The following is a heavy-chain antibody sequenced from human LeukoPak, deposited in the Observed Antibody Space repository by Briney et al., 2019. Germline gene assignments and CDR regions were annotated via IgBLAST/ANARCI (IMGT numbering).Heavy chain of an antibody. CDR1: GYTFTSNY. V-gene: IGHV1-46*01. CDR2: IYPRDGST. CDR3: ARDQEGFDY. Sequence: GASVKVSCKASGYTFTSNYIHWVRQAPGHGLEWMGMIYPRDGSTSYAQKFQGRVTVTRDTSTSTVHMELSGLRSEDTAVYYCARDQEGFDYGGQGTLVTVSA. J-gene: IGHJ4*02.